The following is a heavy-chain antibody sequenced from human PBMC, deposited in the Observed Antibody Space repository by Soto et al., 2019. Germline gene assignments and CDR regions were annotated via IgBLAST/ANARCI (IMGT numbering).Heavy chain of an antibody. D-gene: IGHD6-13*01. Sequence: QVELVESGGGVVQPGRSLRLSCAASGFTFSTYGMHWVRQAPGKGLEWVAAMSYDGTKEYYVDSVKGRFTISRDNSRNTLFLQLNSMTAEDTAVYYCAKEYGSTWIDHWGQRTRVNVSP. CDR2: MSYDGTKE. CDR1: GFTFSTYG. CDR3: AKEYGSTWIDH. J-gene: IGHJ4*02. V-gene: IGHV3-30*18.